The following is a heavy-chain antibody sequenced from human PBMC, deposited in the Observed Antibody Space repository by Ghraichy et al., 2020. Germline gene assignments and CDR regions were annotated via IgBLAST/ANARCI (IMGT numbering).Heavy chain of an antibody. V-gene: IGHV4-30-4*01. Sequence: SETLSLTCTVSGGSISSGDYYWSWIRQPPGKGLEWIGYIYYSGSTYYNPSLKSRVTISVDTSKNQFSLKLSSVTAADTAVYYCASLNCSGGSCYRDYYYGMDVWGQGTTVTVSS. CDR2: IYYSGST. CDR1: GGSISSGDYY. D-gene: IGHD2-15*01. J-gene: IGHJ6*02. CDR3: ASLNCSGGSCYRDYYYGMDV.